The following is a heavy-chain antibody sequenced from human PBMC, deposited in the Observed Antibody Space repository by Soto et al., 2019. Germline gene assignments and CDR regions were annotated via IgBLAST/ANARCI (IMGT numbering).Heavy chain of an antibody. D-gene: IGHD2-8*01. Sequence: ETLSLTCNVSGDSIRSYFWSWIRQPPGKVLEWIGYIPYSGGPTYNPSLKSRVTISIDTSKKQFSLKMTSVTAADTAVYYCASSKLGLISVLETWGPGPMVTVST. CDR1: GDSIRSYF. CDR2: IPYSGGP. J-gene: IGHJ5*02. V-gene: IGHV4-59*01. CDR3: ASSKLGLISVLET.